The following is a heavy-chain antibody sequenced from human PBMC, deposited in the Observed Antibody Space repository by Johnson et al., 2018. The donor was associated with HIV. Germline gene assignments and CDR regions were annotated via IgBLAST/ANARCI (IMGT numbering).Heavy chain of an antibody. J-gene: IGHJ3*02. Sequence: MLLVESGGGLVQPGGSLSLSCAASGFTVSNNYIHWVRQAPGKGLEWVGRIKSKTDGGTTDYAAPVKGRFTISRDDSKNTLYLQMNSLRAEDTAVYYCAKDGELHGAFDIWGQGRLVTVSS. V-gene: IGHV3-15*05. CDR1: GFTVSNNY. D-gene: IGHD2-15*01. CDR3: AKDGELHGAFDI. CDR2: IKSKTDGGTT.